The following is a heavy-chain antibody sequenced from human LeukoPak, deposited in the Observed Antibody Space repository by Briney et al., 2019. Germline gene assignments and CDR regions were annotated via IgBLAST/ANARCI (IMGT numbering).Heavy chain of an antibody. CDR3: ARDLSVDTAMVTENGGGV. D-gene: IGHD5-18*01. V-gene: IGHV3-20*04. CDR1: GFTFSSYW. CDR2: VNWNGGNT. J-gene: IGHJ4*02. Sequence: GGSLRLSCAASGFTFSSYWMSWVRQAPGKGLEWVSGVNWNGGNTGYADSVKGRFTISRDNAKNSLYLQMNSLRAEDTALYYCARDLSVDTAMVTENGGGVWGQGTLVTVSS.